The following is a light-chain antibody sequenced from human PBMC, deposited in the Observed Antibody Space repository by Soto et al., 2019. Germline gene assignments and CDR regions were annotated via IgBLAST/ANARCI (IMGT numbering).Light chain of an antibody. V-gene: IGKV3D-15*01. J-gene: IGKJ5*01. Sequence: EIVLTQSPGTLSLSPGGRATLSCRASQSVSNNYLAWYQQKPGQAPRLLIYGASNRATGIPARFSGSGSGTEFTLIISSLQSEDSAVYYCQQYDNWPITFGQGTRLEIK. CDR2: GAS. CDR3: QQYDNWPIT. CDR1: QSVSNN.